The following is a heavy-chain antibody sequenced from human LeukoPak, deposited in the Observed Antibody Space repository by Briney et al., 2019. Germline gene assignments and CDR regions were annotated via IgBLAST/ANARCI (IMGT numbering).Heavy chain of an antibody. CDR3: ARRLYDNGPWFDP. D-gene: IGHD3-16*01. Sequence: PSETLSLTCTVSGASVSSFYWSWIRQSPGKGLEWIGYMYYSGSINYNPSLKSRVTISVDTSKNQFSLKLSSVTAADTAVYYCARRLYDNGPWFDPWGQGTLVTVSS. CDR2: MYYSGSI. CDR1: GASVSSFY. J-gene: IGHJ5*02. V-gene: IGHV4-59*02.